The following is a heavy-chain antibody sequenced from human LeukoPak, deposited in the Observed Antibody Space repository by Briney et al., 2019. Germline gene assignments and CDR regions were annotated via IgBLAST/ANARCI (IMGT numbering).Heavy chain of an antibody. V-gene: IGHV1-69*05. J-gene: IGHJ3*02. CDR1: GGTFSSYA. Sequence: GASVKVSCKASGGTFSSYAISWVRQAPGQGLEWMGGIIPIFGTANYAQKFQGRVTITTDESTSTANMELSSLRSEDTAVYYCARRTIAAAGTEAFDIWGQGTMVTVSS. CDR3: ARRTIAAAGTEAFDI. CDR2: IIPIFGTA. D-gene: IGHD6-13*01.